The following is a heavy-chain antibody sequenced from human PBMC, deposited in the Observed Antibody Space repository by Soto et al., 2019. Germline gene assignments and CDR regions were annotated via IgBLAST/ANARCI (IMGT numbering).Heavy chain of an antibody. V-gene: IGHV4-30-4*01. CDR1: GGSVSIGDYL. Sequence: VQLQESGPGLVTPSQTLSLTCTVFGGSVSIGDYLWSWIRQRPGKGLEWTGYIHDSGNTYYNPSLKSRVTISLDTSKNQFSLKVTSMTAADTAVYFCARARGGDSGDYASLFDRWGQGNLVTVSS. CDR2: IHDSGNT. J-gene: IGHJ5*02. CDR3: ARARGGDSGDYASLFDR. D-gene: IGHD4-17*01.